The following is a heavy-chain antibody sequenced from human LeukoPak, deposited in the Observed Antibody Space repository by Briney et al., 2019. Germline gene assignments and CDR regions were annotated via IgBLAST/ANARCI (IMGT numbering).Heavy chain of an antibody. Sequence: GGSLRLSCAASGFTFSDYYMSWIRQAPGKGLEWVSYISSSGSTIYYADSVKGRFTISRDNAKNSLYLQMNSLRAEDTAVYYCARDWGGYYYDSSGPLEGYFDYWGQGTLVTVSS. CDR3: ARDWGGYYYDSSGPLEGYFDY. CDR2: ISSSGSTI. CDR1: GFTFSDYY. J-gene: IGHJ4*02. D-gene: IGHD3-22*01. V-gene: IGHV3-11*01.